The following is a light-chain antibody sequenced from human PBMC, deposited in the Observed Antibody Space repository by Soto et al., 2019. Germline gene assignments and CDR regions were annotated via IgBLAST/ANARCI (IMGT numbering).Light chain of an antibody. CDR2: SVS. CDR3: SSYTGSRSYV. CDR1: SSDIGAYDH. V-gene: IGLV2-14*01. Sequence: QSVLTQPASVSGSPGQSITISCTGTSSDIGAYDHVAWYQQLTGKSPKLMIYSVSNRPSGVSNRFSGSKSGNTASLTISGLQAEDEADYYCSSYTGSRSYVFGSGTKLTVL. J-gene: IGLJ1*01.